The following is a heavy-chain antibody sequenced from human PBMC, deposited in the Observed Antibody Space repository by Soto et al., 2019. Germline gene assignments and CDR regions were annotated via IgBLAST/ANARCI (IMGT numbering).Heavy chain of an antibody. Sequence: HPGGSLRLSCAASGFTFSSYGMHWVRQAPGKGLEWVAVISYDGSNKYYADSVKGRFTISRDNSKNTLYLQMNSLRAEDTAVYYCAKGVVGATETIYYYYYGMDVWGQGTTVTVSS. D-gene: IGHD1-26*01. V-gene: IGHV3-30*18. CDR2: ISYDGSNK. J-gene: IGHJ6*02. CDR1: GFTFSSYG. CDR3: AKGVVGATETIYYYYYGMDV.